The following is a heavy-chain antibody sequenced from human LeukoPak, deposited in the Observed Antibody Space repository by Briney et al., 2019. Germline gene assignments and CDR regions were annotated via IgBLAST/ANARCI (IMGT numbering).Heavy chain of an antibody. CDR1: GGSISSSSYY. CDR2: IYYSGST. CDR3: ARDSVGATTDY. J-gene: IGHJ4*02. Sequence: SETLSLTCTVSGGSISSSSYYWGWIRQPPGKGLEWIGSIYYSGSTYYNPSLKSRVTISVDTSKNQFSLKLSSVTAADTAVYYCARDSVGATTDYWGQGTLVTVSS. V-gene: IGHV4-39*07. D-gene: IGHD1-26*01.